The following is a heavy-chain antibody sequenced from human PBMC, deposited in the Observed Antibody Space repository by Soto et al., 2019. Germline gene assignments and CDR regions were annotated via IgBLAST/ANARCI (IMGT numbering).Heavy chain of an antibody. J-gene: IGHJ6*03. CDR3: ATVYTAAWSTHNYYYMDV. CDR2: FDPEDGET. V-gene: IGHV1-24*01. CDR1: GYTLTELS. Sequence: QVQLIQSGAEVKEPGASVQVSCKVSGYTLTELSIHWVRQAPGKGLEWMGGFDPEDGETAYAQKFQGRVTMTEDTSTDTAYMDLSSLSSEDTAVYYCATVYTAAWSTHNYYYMDVWGKGTTVTVSS. D-gene: IGHD3-16*01.